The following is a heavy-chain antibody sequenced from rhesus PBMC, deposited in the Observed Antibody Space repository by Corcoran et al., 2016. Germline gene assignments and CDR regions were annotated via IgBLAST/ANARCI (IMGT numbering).Heavy chain of an antibody. CDR1: GITFSSFF. CDR3: AKGLFSSGWGYFDS. CDR2: INSDGGST. V-gene: IGHV3-8*01. Sequence: EVQLVESGGGLVQPGGSLRLSCTGSGITFSSFFLYWVRQGPGKGLEWVSAINSDGGSTWYTDSVKGRFTVSKENAKNTLYLQMDSLGAEDTAVYYCAKGLFSSGWGYFDSWGQGVLVTVSS. J-gene: IGHJ4*01. D-gene: IGHD6-31*01.